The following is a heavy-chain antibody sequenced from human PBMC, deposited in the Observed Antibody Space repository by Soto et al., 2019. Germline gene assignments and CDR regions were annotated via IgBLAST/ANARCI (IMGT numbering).Heavy chain of an antibody. Sequence: GGSLRLSCTASGSTFGDYAMSWFRQAPGKGLEWVGFIRSKAYGGTTEYAASVKGRFTISRDDSKSIAYLQMNSLKTEDTAVYYCTRDRYSGYDRRLGPFDYWGQGTLVTVSS. CDR2: IRSKAYGGTT. V-gene: IGHV3-49*03. D-gene: IGHD5-12*01. CDR3: TRDRYSGYDRRLGPFDY. CDR1: GSTFGDYA. J-gene: IGHJ4*02.